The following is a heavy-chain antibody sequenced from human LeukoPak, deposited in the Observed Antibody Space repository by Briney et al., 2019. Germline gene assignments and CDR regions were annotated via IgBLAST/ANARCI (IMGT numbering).Heavy chain of an antibody. V-gene: IGHV3-30*18. CDR3: AKGYLLPHEYFRH. D-gene: IGHD1-1*01. CDR1: GFTFSSYG. J-gene: IGHJ1*01. CDR2: ISYDGSNK. Sequence: GRSLRLSCAASGFTFSSYGMHWVRQAPGKGLEWVAVISYDGSNKYYADSVKGRFTISRDNSKNTLYLQMNSLRAEDTAVYYCAKGYLLPHEYFRHWGQGTLVTVSS.